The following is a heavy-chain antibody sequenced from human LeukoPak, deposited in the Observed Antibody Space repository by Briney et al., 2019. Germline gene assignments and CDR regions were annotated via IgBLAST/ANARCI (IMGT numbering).Heavy chain of an antibody. CDR3: ARRSAYSSSSGFNL. CDR2: IKHSGGT. CDR1: GGSFGGFY. V-gene: IGHV4-34*01. D-gene: IGHD6-6*01. Sequence: SETLSLTCAVYGGSFGGFYWSWVRQPPGTGLEWIGHIKHSGGTNYNPSLKTRVTISVDTSNNNFSLKMNSVTAADTAVYYCARRSAYSSSSGFNLWGQGTLVTVSS. J-gene: IGHJ4*02.